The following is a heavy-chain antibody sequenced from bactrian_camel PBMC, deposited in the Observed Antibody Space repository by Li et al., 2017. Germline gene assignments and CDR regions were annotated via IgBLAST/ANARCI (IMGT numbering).Heavy chain of an antibody. V-gene: IGHV3S53*01. CDR2: TGTDKI. CDR1: LNPDSRCC. J-gene: IGHJ4*01. Sequence: VQLVESGGGSVQAGGSLRLSCATSLNPDSRCCLGWIRQVPGKEREGVAATGTDKIAYNDLVRGRFAFSQDNASNTVYLQMNSLKPEDTAMYYCKTDRLSGPWCPGSRYHYWGQGTQVTVS. CDR3: KTDRLSGPWCPGSRYHY. D-gene: IGHD3*01.